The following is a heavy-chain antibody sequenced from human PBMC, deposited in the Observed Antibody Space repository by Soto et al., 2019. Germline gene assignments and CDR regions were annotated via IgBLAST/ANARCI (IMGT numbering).Heavy chain of an antibody. CDR3: ARQLPVGATSWFDP. J-gene: IGHJ5*02. Sequence: PSETLSLTCSVSGGSINSDDSFWGWVRQSPGKGLEWIGSLYYGGSTFYNPSLKSRVTISLDTPKNQFSLRLTSVTAADTAIYYCARQLPVGATSWFDPWGQGTLVTVSS. D-gene: IGHD1-26*01. CDR2: LYYGGST. V-gene: IGHV4-39*01. CDR1: GGSINSDDSF.